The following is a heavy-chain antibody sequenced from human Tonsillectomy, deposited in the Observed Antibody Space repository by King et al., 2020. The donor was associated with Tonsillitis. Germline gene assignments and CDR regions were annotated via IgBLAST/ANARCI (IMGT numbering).Heavy chain of an antibody. Sequence: VQLVESGGGLVQPGGSLRLSCAASGFTLSNYWMTWVRQAPGKGLEWVANIKEDGSEKYYVDSVKGRFTLSRDNAKNSLYLQMNSLRAEDTAVYYCAREGMRFGFDIWGQGTMVTVSS. D-gene: IGHD3-16*01. V-gene: IGHV3-7*01. CDR3: AREGMRFGFDI. CDR1: GFTLSNYW. J-gene: IGHJ3*02. CDR2: IKEDGSEK.